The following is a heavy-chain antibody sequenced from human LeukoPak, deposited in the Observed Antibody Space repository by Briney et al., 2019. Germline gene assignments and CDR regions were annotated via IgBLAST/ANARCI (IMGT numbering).Heavy chain of an antibody. V-gene: IGHV4-59*01. D-gene: IGHD3-22*01. CDR2: IYYSGST. J-gene: IGHJ4*02. CDR1: GGSISSYY. Sequence: QPSETLSLTCTVSGGSISSYYWSWIRQPPGKGLEWIGYIYYSGSTNYNPSLKSRVTISVDTSKNQFSLRPSSVTAADTAVYYCARVTGYMIEDYFDYWGQGTLVTVSS. CDR3: ARVTGYMIEDYFDY.